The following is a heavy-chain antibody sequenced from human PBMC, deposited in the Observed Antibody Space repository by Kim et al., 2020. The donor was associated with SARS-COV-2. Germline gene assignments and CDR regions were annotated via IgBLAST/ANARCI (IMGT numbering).Heavy chain of an antibody. CDR2: IYYSGST. CDR1: GGSISSYY. D-gene: IGHD2-2*01. CDR3: ARSIYRGYQLPNDAFDI. Sequence: SETLSLTCTVSGGSISSYYWSWIRQPPGKGLEWIGYIYYSGSTNYNPSLKSRVTISVDTSKNQFSLKLSSVTAADTAVYYCARSIYRGYQLPNDAFDIWGQGTMVTVSS. V-gene: IGHV4-59*13. J-gene: IGHJ3*02.